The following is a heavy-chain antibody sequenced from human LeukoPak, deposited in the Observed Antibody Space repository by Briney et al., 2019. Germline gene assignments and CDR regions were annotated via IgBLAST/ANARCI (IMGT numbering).Heavy chain of an antibody. V-gene: IGHV1-8*03. Sequence: ASVKVSCKASGYTFTSYDINWVRQAPGQGLEWMGWMNPNSGNTGYAQKFQGRVTITRNTSISTAYMELSSLRSEDTAVYYCARVRRGRRYCSSTSCSYYYYYYMDVWGKGTTVTVSS. CDR1: GYTFTSYD. D-gene: IGHD2-2*01. CDR3: ARVRRGRRYCSSTSCSYYYYYYMDV. J-gene: IGHJ6*03. CDR2: MNPNSGNT.